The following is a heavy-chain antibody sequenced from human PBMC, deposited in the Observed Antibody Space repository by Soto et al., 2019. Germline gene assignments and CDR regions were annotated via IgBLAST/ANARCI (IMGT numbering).Heavy chain of an antibody. V-gene: IGHV3-11*01. CDR2: ISSSGTTI. J-gene: IGHJ6*02. CDR3: ARVESSGWYSEPFYGMDV. CDR1: GFTFSDYY. D-gene: IGHD6-19*01. Sequence: PGGSLRLSCAASGFTFSDYYMSLIRQAPGKGLECVSYISSSGTTIYYADSVKGRFTISRDNAKNSLYLQMNSLRAEDTAVYYCARVESSGWYSEPFYGMDVWGQGTTVTVSS.